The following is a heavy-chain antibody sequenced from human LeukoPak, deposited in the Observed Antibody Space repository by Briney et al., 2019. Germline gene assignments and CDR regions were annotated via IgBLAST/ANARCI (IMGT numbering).Heavy chain of an antibody. J-gene: IGHJ4*02. D-gene: IGHD3-22*01. CDR2: ISGSGGST. V-gene: IGHV3-23*01. CDR3: AKVTRSYYYGSSGYVDY. CDR1: GFTFSSYA. Sequence: GGSLRLSCAASGFTFSSYAMSWVRQAPGKGLEWVSAISGSGGSTYYADSVKGRFTISRDNSKNTLYLQMNSLRAEDTAVYYCAKVTRSYYYGSSGYVDYWGQGTLVTVSS.